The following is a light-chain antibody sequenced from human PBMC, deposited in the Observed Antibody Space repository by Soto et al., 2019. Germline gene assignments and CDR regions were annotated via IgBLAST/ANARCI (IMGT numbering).Light chain of an antibody. CDR1: QGIRND. V-gene: IGKV1-6*01. CDR3: LQDYNSPRT. CDR2: AAS. Sequence: AIQMTQSPSSLSASVGDRVTITCRARQGIRNDLGWYQQKPGKAPKLMIYAASSLQSGVPSRFSGSGSGTDFTLTISSLPPEDFATYCCLQDYNSPRTFGQGTKVEIK. J-gene: IGKJ1*01.